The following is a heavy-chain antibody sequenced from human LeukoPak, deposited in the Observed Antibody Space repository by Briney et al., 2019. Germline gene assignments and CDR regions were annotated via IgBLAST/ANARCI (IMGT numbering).Heavy chain of an antibody. CDR3: ARVVGYCSGGSCRNDY. CDR2: INPNSGGT. Sequence: ASVKVSCKASGYTFTSYDINWVRQAPGQGLEWMGRINPNSGGTNYAQKFQGRVTMTRDTSISTAYMELSRLRSDDTAVYYCARVVGYCSGGSCRNDYWGQGTLVTVSS. V-gene: IGHV1-2*06. CDR1: GYTFTSYD. D-gene: IGHD2-15*01. J-gene: IGHJ4*02.